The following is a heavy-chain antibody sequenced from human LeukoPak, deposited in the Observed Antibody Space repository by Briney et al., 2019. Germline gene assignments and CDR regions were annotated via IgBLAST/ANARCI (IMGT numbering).Heavy chain of an antibody. CDR2: IRYDGNNN. V-gene: IGHV3-30*02. CDR3: ATERAVSGYYSSDY. CDR1: GFNFSSYW. J-gene: IGHJ4*02. D-gene: IGHD5-12*01. Sequence: PGGSLRLSCAASGFNFSSYWMSWVRQAPGKGLGWVAFIRYDGNNNYYADSVKGRFHISRDNSKNTLYLQKDSLRAEDTAVYYCATERAVSGYYSSDYWGQGTLVTVSS.